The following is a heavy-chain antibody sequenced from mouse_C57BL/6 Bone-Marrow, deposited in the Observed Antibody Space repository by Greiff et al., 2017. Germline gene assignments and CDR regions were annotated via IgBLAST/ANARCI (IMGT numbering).Heavy chain of an antibody. CDR1: GYTFTSYW. CDR3: AKGSSLHWYFDV. J-gene: IGHJ1*03. Sequence: VQLQQPGAELVKPGASVKLSCKASGYTFTSYWMQWVKQRPGQGLEWIGEIDPPDSYTNYNQKFKGKATLTVDTSSSTAYMQLSSLTSEDSAVYYCAKGSSLHWYFDVWGTGTTVTVSS. D-gene: IGHD1-3*01. CDR2: IDPPDSYT. V-gene: IGHV1-50*01.